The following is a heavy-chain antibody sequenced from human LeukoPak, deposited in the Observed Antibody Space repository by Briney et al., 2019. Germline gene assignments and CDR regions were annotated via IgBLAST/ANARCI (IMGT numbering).Heavy chain of an antibody. J-gene: IGHJ6*03. CDR3: ARGDAVGVRPYSSSWFTPYYYYYMDV. CDR2: INHSGST. Sequence: SETLSLTCAVYGGSFSGYYWSWIRQPPGKGLEWIGEINHSGSTNYNPSLKSRVTISVDTSKNQFSLKLSSVTAADTAVYYCARGDAVGVRPYSSSWFTPYYYYYMDVWGKGTTVTVSS. CDR1: GGSFSGYY. V-gene: IGHV4-34*01. D-gene: IGHD6-13*01.